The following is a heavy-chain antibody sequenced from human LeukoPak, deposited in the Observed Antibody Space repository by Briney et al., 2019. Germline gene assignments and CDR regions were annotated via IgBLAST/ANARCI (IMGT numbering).Heavy chain of an antibody. CDR3: ARGMGAPYYYYYYMDV. V-gene: IGHV1-69*05. Sequence: ASVKVSCKASGGTFRSYAISWVRQAPGQGLEWMGRIIPIFGTANYAQKFQGRVTITTDESTSTAYMELSSLRSEDTAVYYCARGMGAPYYYYYYMDVWGKGTTVTVSS. D-gene: IGHD1-26*01. J-gene: IGHJ6*03. CDR1: GGTFRSYA. CDR2: IIPIFGTA.